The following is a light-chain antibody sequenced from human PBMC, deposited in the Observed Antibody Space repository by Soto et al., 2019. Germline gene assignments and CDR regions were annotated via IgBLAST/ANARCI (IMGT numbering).Light chain of an antibody. V-gene: IGKV3-15*01. CDR3: QQYDNLPLT. CDR2: GAS. Sequence: EIVLTQSPGTLSLSPGEGATLSCRASQSVSTYLAWYQQKPGQAPRLLIYGASIRATGIPARFSGSGSGTDFTFTINSLQPEDIATYYCQQYDNLPLTFGGGTKVDIK. J-gene: IGKJ4*01. CDR1: QSVSTY.